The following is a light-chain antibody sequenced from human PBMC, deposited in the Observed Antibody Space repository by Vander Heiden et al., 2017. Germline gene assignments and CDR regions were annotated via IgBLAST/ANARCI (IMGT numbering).Light chain of an antibody. CDR1: QSVSSSY. V-gene: IGKV3-20*01. CDR3: QQYGSSPGT. CDR2: GAS. J-gene: IGKJ3*01. Sequence: EIVLTQSPGTLSLSPGERATLSCRASQSVSSSYLAWYQQKPGQAPRLLIYGASSRATGIPDRFSGSGSGTDFTLTISRLEPEDFAVYYCQQYGSSPGTFGPGTKVXIK.